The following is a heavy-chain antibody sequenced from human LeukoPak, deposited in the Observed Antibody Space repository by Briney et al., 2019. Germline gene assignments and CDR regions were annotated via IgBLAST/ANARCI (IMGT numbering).Heavy chain of an antibody. Sequence: VASVKVSCKASGGTFSSYAISWVRQAPGQGREWMGGIIPIFGTANYAQKFQGRVTITTDESTSTAYMELSSLRSEDTPVYYCARRGYSYGLGPFDPWGQGTLVTVSS. CDR3: ARRGYSYGLGPFDP. CDR1: GGTFSSYA. CDR2: IIPIFGTA. J-gene: IGHJ5*02. D-gene: IGHD5-18*01. V-gene: IGHV1-69*05.